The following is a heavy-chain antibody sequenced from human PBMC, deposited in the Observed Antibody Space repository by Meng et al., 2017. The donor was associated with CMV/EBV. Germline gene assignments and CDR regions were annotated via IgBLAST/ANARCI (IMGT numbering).Heavy chain of an antibody. J-gene: IGHJ3*02. CDR2: TRNKANSYTT. V-gene: IGHV3-72*01. Sequence: GGSLRLSCAASGFTFSDHYMDWVRQAPGKGLEWVGRTRNKANSYTTEYAASVKGRFTILRDDSKNSLYLQMNSLKTEDTAVYYRARSQGDFWSGSDAFDIWGQGTMVTVSS. CDR3: ARSQGDFWSGSDAFDI. D-gene: IGHD3-3*01. CDR1: GFTFSDHY.